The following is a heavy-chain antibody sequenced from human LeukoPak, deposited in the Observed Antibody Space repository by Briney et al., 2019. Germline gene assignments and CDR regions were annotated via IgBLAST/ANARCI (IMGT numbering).Heavy chain of an antibody. D-gene: IGHD3-10*01. Sequence: PGGSLRLSCAASEFTFSSYWMSWVRQAPGRGPEWVANIDEDGNEEYYVDSVKGRFTVSRDNTKNSLSLHMNSLRAEDTAVYYCARASHLVRGPTLRRAFCGGFDIWGQGTMVTVSS. V-gene: IGHV3-7*01. CDR1: EFTFSSYW. J-gene: IGHJ3*02. CDR2: IDEDGNEE. CDR3: ARASHLVRGPTLRRAFCGGFDI.